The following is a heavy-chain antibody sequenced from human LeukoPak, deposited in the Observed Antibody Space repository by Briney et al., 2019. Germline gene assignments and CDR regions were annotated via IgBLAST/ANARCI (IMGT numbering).Heavy chain of an antibody. Sequence: GGSLRLSCAASGFTFSGYWMSWVRQAPGKGLEWVANIKQDGSEKNYVDSVKGRFTISRDNAENSLDLQMNSLRAEDTAVYYCARARIGAAGTKDYWGQGTLVT. V-gene: IGHV3-7*01. J-gene: IGHJ4*02. D-gene: IGHD6-13*01. CDR3: ARARIGAAGTKDY. CDR1: GFTFSGYW. CDR2: IKQDGSEK.